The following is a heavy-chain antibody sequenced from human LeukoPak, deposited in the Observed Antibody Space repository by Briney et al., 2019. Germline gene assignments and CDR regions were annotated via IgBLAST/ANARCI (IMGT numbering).Heavy chain of an antibody. J-gene: IGHJ4*02. CDR3: AKEEFWRFDF. V-gene: IGHV3-7*03. Sequence: GGSLRLSCAASGFDFSRHYMTWVRQAPGKGPEWVPKISPDGGVSQYVDSVKGRFTITRDNSKNSLSLHMSSLRVEDTALYFCAKEEFWRFDFWGQGTLVTVSS. CDR2: ISPDGGVS. D-gene: IGHD1-1*01. CDR1: GFDFSRHY.